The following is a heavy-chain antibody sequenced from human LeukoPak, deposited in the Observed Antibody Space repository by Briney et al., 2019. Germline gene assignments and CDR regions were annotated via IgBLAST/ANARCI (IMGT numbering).Heavy chain of an antibody. CDR3: AREGRWLQAHFDS. CDR1: GFTFSGFG. D-gene: IGHD5-24*01. CDR2: IKFDGNDK. J-gene: IGHJ4*02. V-gene: IGHV3-30*02. Sequence: GGSLRLSCAASGFTFSGFGIHWVRQAPGKGLEWLALIKFDGNDKYYADSVKGRFTISRDNVKSTLHLQMNSLRGEDTAVSYCAREGRWLQAHFDSWGQGTLVAVSS.